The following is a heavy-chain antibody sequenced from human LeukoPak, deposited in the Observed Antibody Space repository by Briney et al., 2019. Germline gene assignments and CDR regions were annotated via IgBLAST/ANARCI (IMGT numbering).Heavy chain of an antibody. D-gene: IGHD3-16*01. J-gene: IGHJ4*02. Sequence: ASVTVSCKASGYTFTSYYMHWVRQAPGQGLEWMGIINPSGGSTSYAQKFQGRVTMTRDTSTSTVYMELSSLRSEDTALYYCARRSQLGGFYDYWGQGTLVTVSS. CDR1: GYTFTSYY. V-gene: IGHV1-46*01. CDR3: ARRSQLGGFYDY. CDR2: INPSGGST.